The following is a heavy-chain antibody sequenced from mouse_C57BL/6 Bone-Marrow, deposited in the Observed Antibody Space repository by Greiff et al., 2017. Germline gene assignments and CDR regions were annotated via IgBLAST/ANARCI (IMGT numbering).Heavy chain of an antibody. V-gene: IGHV5-6*01. D-gene: IGHD1-1*01. J-gene: IGHJ2*01. CDR2: ISSGGSYT. CDR1: GFTFSSYG. CDR3: AIHAVLLSYFDY. Sequence: EVQGVESGGDLVKPGGSLKLSCAASGFTFSSYGMSWVRQTPDKRLEWVATISSGGSYTYYPDSVKGRFTISRDNAKNTLYLQMSSLKSEDTAMYYGAIHAVLLSYFDYWGQGTTLTVSS.